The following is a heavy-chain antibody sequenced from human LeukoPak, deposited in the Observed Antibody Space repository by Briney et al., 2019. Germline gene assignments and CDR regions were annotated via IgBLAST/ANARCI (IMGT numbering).Heavy chain of an antibody. CDR3: ARDTYYYNSSAFYHYYYGMDV. D-gene: IGHD3-22*01. V-gene: IGHV3-7*01. CDR1: GFTFSRFR. Sequence: GGSLRLSCAASGFTFSRFRMSWVRQPPGKGLEWVANIKQDGSEIDYVDSVKGRFTVSTDNAKNSLYLQMSSLRAEDTAVYYCARDTYYYNSSAFYHYYYGMDVWGRGTTVTVSS. J-gene: IGHJ6*02. CDR2: IKQDGSEI.